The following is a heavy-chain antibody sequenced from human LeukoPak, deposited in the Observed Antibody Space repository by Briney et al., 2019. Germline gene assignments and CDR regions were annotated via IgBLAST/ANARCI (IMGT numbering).Heavy chain of an antibody. D-gene: IGHD6-19*01. CDR2: IYYSGST. J-gene: IGHJ4*02. V-gene: IGHV4-59*01. Sequence: ETLSLTCTVSGGSISSYYWSWIRQPPGKGLEWVGYIYYSGSTNYIPSLKSRVTISVDTSKNQFSLKLSSVTAADTAVYYCARALYSSGWDYYFDYWGQGTLVTVSS. CDR1: GGSISSYY. CDR3: ARALYSSGWDYYFDY.